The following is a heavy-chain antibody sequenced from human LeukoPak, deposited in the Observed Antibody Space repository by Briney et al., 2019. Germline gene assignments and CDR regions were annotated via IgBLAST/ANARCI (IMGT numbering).Heavy chain of an antibody. CDR1: GGSFSGCY. V-gene: IGHV4-34*01. J-gene: IGHJ3*02. CDR2: INHSGST. D-gene: IGHD3-9*01. Sequence: TSETLSLTCAVYGGSFSGCYWSWIRQPPGKGLEWIGEINHSGSTNYNPSLKSRVTISVDTSKNQFSLKLSSVTAADTAVYYCAREIRYFDWLFQRHDAFDIWGQGTMVTVSS. CDR3: AREIRYFDWLFQRHDAFDI.